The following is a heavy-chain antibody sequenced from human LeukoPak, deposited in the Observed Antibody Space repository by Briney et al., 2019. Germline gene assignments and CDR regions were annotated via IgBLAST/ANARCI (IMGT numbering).Heavy chain of an antibody. D-gene: IGHD5-18*01. J-gene: IGHJ5*02. CDR3: ARAFALGGAMVTSYWFDP. CDR1: GYTFTGHY. V-gene: IGHV1-2*02. Sequence: ASVKVSCKASGYTFTGHYMHWVRQAPGQGLEWMGWINPNSGGTNYAQKFQGRVTMTRDTSISTAYMELSRPRSDDTAVYYCARAFALGGAMVTSYWFDPWGQGTLVTVSS. CDR2: INPNSGGT.